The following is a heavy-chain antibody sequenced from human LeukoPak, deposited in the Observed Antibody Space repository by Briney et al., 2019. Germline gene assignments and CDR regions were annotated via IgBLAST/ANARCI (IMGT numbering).Heavy chain of an antibody. Sequence: GASVKVSCKASGYTFPNYAMHWVRQAPGQRLEWMGWINAGNGKTQYSQKFQGRVTITRETSASTAYMELSSLRSEDTAVYYCARGGNYDSSDYLDYWGQGTLVTVSS. V-gene: IGHV1-3*01. D-gene: IGHD3-22*01. J-gene: IGHJ4*02. CDR3: ARGGNYDSSDYLDY. CDR1: GYTFPNYA. CDR2: INAGNGKT.